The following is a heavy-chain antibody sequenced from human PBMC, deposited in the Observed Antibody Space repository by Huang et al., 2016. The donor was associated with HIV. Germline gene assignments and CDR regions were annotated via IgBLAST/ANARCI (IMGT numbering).Heavy chain of an antibody. D-gene: IGHD4-17*01. CDR3: RRSKLTAVTTSCD. V-gene: IGHV3-73*02. Sequence: EVQLVESGGGLVPPGGSLKLSCAASGFPFSASSINWVRQASGKGRGCVVRIRTKTNDYAIVYPPSVKGRFTITRDDSADTAYVQMSSLTVEDSAVYYCRRSKLTAVTTSCDWGQGTLVTVSA. J-gene: IGHJ4*02. CDR1: GFPFSASS. CDR2: IRTKTNDYAI.